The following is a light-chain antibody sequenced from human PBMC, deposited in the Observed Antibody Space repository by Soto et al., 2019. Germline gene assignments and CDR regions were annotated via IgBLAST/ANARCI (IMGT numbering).Light chain of an antibody. V-gene: IGKV3-11*01. Sequence: EIVLTQSPATLSLSPGERATLSCRASQSVSSYLAWYQQKPGQAPRLLIYDASNRATGIPARFSGSGSATDFTLSISSLEPEDSAVYYCQQRSNWPYLYTFGQGTKLEIK. CDR2: DAS. J-gene: IGKJ2*01. CDR1: QSVSSY. CDR3: QQRSNWPYLYT.